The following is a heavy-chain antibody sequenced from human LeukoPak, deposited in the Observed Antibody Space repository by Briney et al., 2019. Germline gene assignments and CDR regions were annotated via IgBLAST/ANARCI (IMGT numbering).Heavy chain of an antibody. V-gene: IGHV4-34*01. CDR2: INHSGST. D-gene: IGHD5-18*01. Sequence: AETLSLTCSVYGGSFSGYYWSWIRQPPGKGLEWIVEINHSGSTNYNPSLKSRVTISVDTSKNQFSLTLSSVTAADTAVSYCAREVDTAMVTGNFDYWGQGTLVTVSS. J-gene: IGHJ4*02. CDR3: AREVDTAMVTGNFDY. CDR1: GGSFSGYY.